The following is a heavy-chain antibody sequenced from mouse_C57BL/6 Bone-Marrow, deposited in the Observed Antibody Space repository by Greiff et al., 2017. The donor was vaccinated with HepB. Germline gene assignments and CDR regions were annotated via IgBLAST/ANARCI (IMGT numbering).Heavy chain of an antibody. J-gene: IGHJ4*01. CDR1: GFSINSDCY. CDR2: TFYSGIT. CDR3: ARASYYYGSSPYAMDY. Sequence: EVQLQESGPSLVRPSQTLSLTCTVTGFSINSDCYWIWIRQFPGNKLEYIGYTFYSGITYYNPSLESRTYITRDTSKNQFSQKLSSVTTEDTATYYCARASYYYGSSPYAMDYWGQGTSVTVSS. V-gene: IGHV3-3*01. D-gene: IGHD1-1*01.